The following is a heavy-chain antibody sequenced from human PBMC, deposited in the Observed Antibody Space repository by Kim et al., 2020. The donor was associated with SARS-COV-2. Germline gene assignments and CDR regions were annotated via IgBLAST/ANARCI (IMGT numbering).Heavy chain of an antibody. CDR3: ARGGVEYYYGSGSYYTL. D-gene: IGHD3-10*01. CDR2: IIPIFGTA. Sequence: SVKVSCKASGGTFSSYAISWVRQAPGQGLEWMGGIIPIFGTANYAQKFQGRVTITADESTSTAYMELSSLRSEDTAVYYCARGGVEYYYGSGSYYTLWGQGTLVTVSS. V-gene: IGHV1-69*13. J-gene: IGHJ4*02. CDR1: GGTFSSYA.